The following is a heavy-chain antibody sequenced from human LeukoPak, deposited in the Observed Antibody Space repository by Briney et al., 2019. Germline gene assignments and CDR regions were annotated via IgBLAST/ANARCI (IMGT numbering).Heavy chain of an antibody. CDR3: ARDPEGDTIFGVSV. CDR1: GGSISSGGYY. CDR2: IYHSGST. Sequence: SETLSLTCTVSGGSISSGGYYWSWIRQPPGKGLESIGYIYHSGSTYYNPSLKSRVTISVDRSKNQFSLKLSSVTAADTAVYYCARDPEGDTIFGVSVWGQGTMVTVSS. J-gene: IGHJ3*01. D-gene: IGHD3-3*01. V-gene: IGHV4-30-2*01.